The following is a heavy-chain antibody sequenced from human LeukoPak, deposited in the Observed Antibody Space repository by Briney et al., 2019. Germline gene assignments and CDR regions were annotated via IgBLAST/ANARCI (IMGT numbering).Heavy chain of an antibody. J-gene: IGHJ5*02. Sequence: TASETLSLTCTVSGGSISSSSYYWGWIRQPPGKGLEWIGSIYYSGSTYYNPSLKSRVTISVDTSKNQFSLKLSSVTAADTAVYYCARDWGGYCSGGSCYWFDPWGQGTLVTVSS. D-gene: IGHD2-15*01. V-gene: IGHV4-39*07. CDR1: GGSISSSSYY. CDR3: ARDWGGYCSGGSCYWFDP. CDR2: IYYSGST.